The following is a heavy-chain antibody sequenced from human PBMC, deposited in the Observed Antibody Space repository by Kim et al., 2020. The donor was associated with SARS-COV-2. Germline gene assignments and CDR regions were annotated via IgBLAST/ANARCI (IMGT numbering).Heavy chain of an antibody. V-gene: IGHV3-53*01. CDR2: IYSGGST. CDR1: GFTVSSNY. CDR3: ARMQGGTYYFDY. Sequence: GGSLRLSCAASGFTVSSNYMSWVRQAPGKGLEWVSVIYSGGSTYYADSVKGRFTISRDNSKNTLYLQMNSLRAEDTAVYYCARMQGGTYYFDYWGQGTLVTVSS. J-gene: IGHJ4*02.